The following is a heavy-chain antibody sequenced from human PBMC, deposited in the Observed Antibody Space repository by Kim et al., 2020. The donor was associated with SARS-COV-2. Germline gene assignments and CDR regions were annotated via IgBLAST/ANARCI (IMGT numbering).Heavy chain of an antibody. V-gene: IGHV3-53*01. J-gene: IGHJ3*02. CDR2: INSGGST. Sequence: GGSLRLSCATSGFTVSSNYMSWVRLTPGKGLELVSGINSGGSTYYAYYVKGRLTISTDNTKNTLYHQINSQITDDTAVHYYARSGGDDDVLFVIWGRGT. CDR3: ARSGGDDDVLFVI. D-gene: IGHD6-25*01. CDR1: GFTVSSNY.